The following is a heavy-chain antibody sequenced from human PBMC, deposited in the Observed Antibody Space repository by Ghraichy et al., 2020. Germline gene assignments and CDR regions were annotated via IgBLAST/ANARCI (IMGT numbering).Heavy chain of an antibody. CDR2: ISSSGSTI. CDR1: GFTFSSYE. D-gene: IGHD3-10*01. CDR3: ARGYVWFRELSGLDLGMDV. J-gene: IGHJ6*02. Sequence: GGSLRLSCAASGFTFSSYEMNWVRQAPGKGLEWVSYISSSGSTIYYADSVKGRFTISRDNAKNSLYLQMNSLRAEDTAVYYCARGYVWFRELSGLDLGMDVWGQGTTVTVSS. V-gene: IGHV3-48*03.